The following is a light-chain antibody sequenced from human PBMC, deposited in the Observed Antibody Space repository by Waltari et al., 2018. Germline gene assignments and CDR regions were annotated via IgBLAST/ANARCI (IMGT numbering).Light chain of an antibody. Sequence: QSALTQPPSASGSPGQSVTISCPGPSSDVGGYNYVSWYQQHPGKAPKLMIYEVSKRPSGVPDRFSGSKSGNTASLTVSGLQAEDEADYYCSSYAGSNNLYVFGTGTKVTVL. CDR2: EVS. J-gene: IGLJ1*01. CDR1: SSDVGGYNY. V-gene: IGLV2-8*01. CDR3: SSYAGSNNLYV.